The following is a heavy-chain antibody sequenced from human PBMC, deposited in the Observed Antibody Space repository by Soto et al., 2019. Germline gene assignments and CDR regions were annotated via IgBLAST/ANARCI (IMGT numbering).Heavy chain of an antibody. CDR2: IIPIFGTA. CDR3: ARGPGEQLISHDAFDI. D-gene: IGHD6-6*01. CDR1: GGTFSSYA. J-gene: IGHJ3*02. V-gene: IGHV1-69*06. Sequence: QVQLVQSGAEVKKPGSSVKVSCKASGGTFSSYAISWVRQAPGQWLEWMGGIIPIFGTANYAQKFQGRVTITADKSTSTAYMELSSLRSEDTAVYYCARGPGEQLISHDAFDIWGQGTMVTVSS.